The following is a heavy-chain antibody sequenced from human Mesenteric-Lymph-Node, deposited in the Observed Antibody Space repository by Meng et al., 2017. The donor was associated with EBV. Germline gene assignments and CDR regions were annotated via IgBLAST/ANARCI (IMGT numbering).Heavy chain of an antibody. V-gene: IGHV6-1*02. D-gene: IGHD6-19*01. CDR1: GDSVSSNSAA. CDR2: TYYRSKWYN. J-gene: IGHJ4*02. Sequence: VQLRQAGPGRVKPPKTLSHTCASAGDSVSSNSAAWTWIRQSPSRGLEWLGRTYYRSKWYNGYAVSVKSRITINPDTSKNQFSLQLNSVTPEDTAMYYCARSGSSGWIDYWGQGTLVTVSS. CDR3: ARSGSSGWIDY.